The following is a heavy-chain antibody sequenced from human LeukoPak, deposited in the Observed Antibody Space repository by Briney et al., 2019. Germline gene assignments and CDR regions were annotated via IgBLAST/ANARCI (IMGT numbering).Heavy chain of an antibody. J-gene: IGHJ6*03. CDR2: IGTASDT. D-gene: IGHD1-1*01. CDR3: ARGPPRGKYYYMDV. V-gene: IGHV3-13*01. Sequence: GGSLRLSCAASGFTFRSFDMHWVRQPTGQGLEWVSTIGTASDTYYPGSVEGRFTLSRDNAKNSLYLQMNSLTAGDTAVYHCARGPPRGKYYYMDVWGKGTTVTVSS. CDR1: GFTFRSFD.